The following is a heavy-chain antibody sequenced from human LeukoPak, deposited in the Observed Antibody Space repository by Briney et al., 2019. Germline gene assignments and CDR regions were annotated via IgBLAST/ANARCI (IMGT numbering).Heavy chain of an antibody. V-gene: IGHV3-23*01. CDR2: ISGSGGST. J-gene: IGHJ4*02. CDR1: GFTFSSYA. Sequence: GGSLRLSCAASGFTFSSYAMSWVRQAPGKGLEWVSAISGSGGSTYYADSVKGRFTISRDNSKNTLYLQMKSLRAEDTAVYYCAKDGSGSYLRGYYFDYWGQGTLVTVSS. D-gene: IGHD3-10*01. CDR3: AKDGSGSYLRGYYFDY.